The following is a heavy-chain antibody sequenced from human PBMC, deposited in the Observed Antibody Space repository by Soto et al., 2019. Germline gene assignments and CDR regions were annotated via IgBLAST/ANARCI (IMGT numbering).Heavy chain of an antibody. CDR3: ARLEGLATISYYFDY. CDR2: IYYRGNT. D-gene: IGHD3-9*01. J-gene: IGHJ4*02. Sequence: SETLSDTSCVSGDSINNHNYYWGWISKPPGKGLEWIGSIYYRGNTYYNPSLKTRVTISLDKSKSQFSLKLNSVTAADSAVYFCARLEGLATISYYFDYWGQGTLVTVSS. CDR1: GDSINNHNYY. V-gene: IGHV4-39*01.